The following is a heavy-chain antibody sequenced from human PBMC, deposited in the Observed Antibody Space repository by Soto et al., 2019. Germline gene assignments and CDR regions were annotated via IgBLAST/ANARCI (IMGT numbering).Heavy chain of an antibody. CDR3: HGYGY. CDR1: GFSVTANY. Sequence: VQVVVSGGGLIQPGGSLRLSCEVSGFSVTANYMSWVRQAPGKGLEWVSVIFSGGGTDYVDSVKGRFTISRDISKNTLYIQMNSLRAEDTALYYCHGYGYWGQGTLVTVSS. J-gene: IGHJ4*02. CDR2: IFSGGGT. D-gene: IGHD5-12*01. V-gene: IGHV3-53*01.